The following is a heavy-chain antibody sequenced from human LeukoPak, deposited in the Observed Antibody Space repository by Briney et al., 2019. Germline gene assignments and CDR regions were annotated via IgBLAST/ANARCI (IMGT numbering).Heavy chain of an antibody. CDR3: AKVSGSGWHFDH. D-gene: IGHD6-19*01. CDR1: GFTFSNYE. V-gene: IGHV3-48*03. J-gene: IGHJ4*02. Sequence: GGSLRLSCAASGFTFSNYEMDWVRQAPGKGLEWVSFISSSGILIYYADSVKGRFTISRDNGKNSLFLQMDSLRVEDTAVYYCAKVSGSGWHFDHWGQGTLVTVSS. CDR2: ISSSGILI.